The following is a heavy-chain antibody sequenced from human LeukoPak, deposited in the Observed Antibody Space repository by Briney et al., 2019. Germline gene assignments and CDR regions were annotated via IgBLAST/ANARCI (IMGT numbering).Heavy chain of an antibody. CDR2: INWNGGST. CDR3: VKDGVAGTGLANWFDS. Sequence: GGSLRLSCAASGFTFDDHTMHWVRQAPGKGLEWVSRINWNGGSTYYADSVKGRFTISRDNSKNSLYLHLNSLRTEDTALYYCVKDGVAGTGLANWFDSWGQGTLVTVSS. CDR1: GFTFDDHT. D-gene: IGHD6-19*01. J-gene: IGHJ5*01. V-gene: IGHV3-43*01.